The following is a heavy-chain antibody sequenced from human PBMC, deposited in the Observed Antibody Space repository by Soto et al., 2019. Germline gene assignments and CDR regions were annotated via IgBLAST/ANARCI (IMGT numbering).Heavy chain of an antibody. Sequence: GESLKISCTGSGYSFTSYWIGWVRQMPGKSLEWMGIIYPGDSDTRYSPSFQGQVTISADKSISTAYLQWSSLKASDTAVYYCARHYCSGGSCYVGAFDIWGQGTMVTVSS. CDR3: ARHYCSGGSCYVGAFDI. J-gene: IGHJ3*02. CDR2: IYPGDSDT. V-gene: IGHV5-51*01. CDR1: GYSFTSYW. D-gene: IGHD2-15*01.